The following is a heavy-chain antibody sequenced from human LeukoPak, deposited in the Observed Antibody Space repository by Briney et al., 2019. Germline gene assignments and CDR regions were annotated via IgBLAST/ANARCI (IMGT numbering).Heavy chain of an antibody. CDR1: GFTFTSSA. Sequence: SVKVSCKASGFTFTSSAVQWVRQARGQRLEWTGWIVVGSGNTNYAQKFQERVTITRDMSTSTAYMELSSLRSEDTAVYYCAATYGDYDSFDYWGRGTLVTVSS. V-gene: IGHV1-58*01. CDR3: AATYGDYDSFDY. D-gene: IGHD4-17*01. J-gene: IGHJ4*02. CDR2: IVVGSGNT.